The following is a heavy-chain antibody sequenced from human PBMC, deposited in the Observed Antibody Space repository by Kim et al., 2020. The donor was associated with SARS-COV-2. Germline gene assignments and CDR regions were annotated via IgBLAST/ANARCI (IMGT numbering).Heavy chain of an antibody. J-gene: IGHJ3*02. D-gene: IGHD4-17*01. CDR1: GGSISSSSYY. V-gene: IGHV4-39*07. CDR2: IYYSGST. Sequence: ETLSLTCTVSGGSISSSSYYWGWIRQPPGKGLEWIGSIYYSGSTYYNPSLKSRVTISVDTSKNQFSLKLSSVTAADTAVYYCARGPTTGNAFDIWGQG. CDR3: ARGPTTGNAFDI.